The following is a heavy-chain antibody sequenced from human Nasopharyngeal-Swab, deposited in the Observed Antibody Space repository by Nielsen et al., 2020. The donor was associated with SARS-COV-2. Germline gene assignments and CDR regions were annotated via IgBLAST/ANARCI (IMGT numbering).Heavy chain of an antibody. V-gene: IGHV5-51*01. J-gene: IGHJ6*02. Sequence: GEALKISCATSGYRFTDYWIAWVRQAPEKGLECMGTIFPGDSDTRYSPSFEGRVTISVDQSITTAYLHWTSLKASDTAKYYCAIGAAVGTLFHGMDVWGQGTMVTVS. CDR3: AIGAAVGTLFHGMDV. CDR2: IFPGDSDT. CDR1: GYRFTDYW. D-gene: IGHD1-26*01.